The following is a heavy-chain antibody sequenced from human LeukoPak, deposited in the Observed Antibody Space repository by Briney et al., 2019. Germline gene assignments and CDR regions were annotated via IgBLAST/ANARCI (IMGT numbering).Heavy chain of an antibody. V-gene: IGHV5-51*01. CDR1: GYSFTSFW. Sequence: GESLKISCKGSGYSFTSFWIGWVRQMPGKGLEWMGIIYPGDSDTRYSPSFQGQVTFSADKSINTAYLQWSSLEASDTAMYYCARQVRGGTYWNLDAFDIWGQGTMVTVSS. CDR3: ARQVRGGTYWNLDAFDI. CDR2: IYPGDSDT. J-gene: IGHJ3*02. D-gene: IGHD1-26*01.